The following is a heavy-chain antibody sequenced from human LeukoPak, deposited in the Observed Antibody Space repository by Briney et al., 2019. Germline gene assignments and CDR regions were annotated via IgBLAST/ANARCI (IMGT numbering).Heavy chain of an antibody. CDR1: GYSISSGYY. D-gene: IGHD6-25*01. Sequence: SETLSLTCAVSGYSISSGYYWGWIRQPPGKGLEWIGSIYHSGSTYYNPSLKSRVTISVDTSKSQFSLKLSSVTAADTAVYYCARVTSSGGYYFDYWGQGTLVTVSS. CDR2: IYHSGST. CDR3: ARVTSSGGYYFDY. V-gene: IGHV4-38-2*01. J-gene: IGHJ4*02.